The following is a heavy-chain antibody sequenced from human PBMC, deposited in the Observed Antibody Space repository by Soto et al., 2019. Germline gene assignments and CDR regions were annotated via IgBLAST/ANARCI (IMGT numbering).Heavy chain of an antibody. V-gene: IGHV4-4*07. CDR3: AKSPYYCSSTSCYNFDY. CDR2: IHISGST. J-gene: IGHJ4*02. CDR1: GGSISSYY. D-gene: IGHD2-2*02. Sequence: SETLSLTCAVSGGSISSYYWSWIRQPAGKGLEWIGRIHISGSTNYNPSLKSRVTMSVDTSKNQFSLKLSSVTAADTAVYYCAKSPYYCSSTSCYNFDYWGQGTLVTVSS.